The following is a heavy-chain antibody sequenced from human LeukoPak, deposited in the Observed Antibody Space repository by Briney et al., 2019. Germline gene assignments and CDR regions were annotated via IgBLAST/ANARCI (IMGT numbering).Heavy chain of an antibody. J-gene: IGHJ3*02. V-gene: IGHV4-30-4*08. D-gene: IGHD3-22*01. CDR2: IYYSGST. CDR3: ARRLRPGGVYYYDSNVYLDAFDI. Sequence: PSQTLSLTCTVSGGSISSGDYYWSWIRQPPGKGLEWIGYIYYSGSTYYNPSLKSRVTISVDTSKNQFSLKLSSVTAVDTAVYYCARRLRPGGVYYYDSNVYLDAFDIWGQGTMVTVSS. CDR1: GGSISSGDYY.